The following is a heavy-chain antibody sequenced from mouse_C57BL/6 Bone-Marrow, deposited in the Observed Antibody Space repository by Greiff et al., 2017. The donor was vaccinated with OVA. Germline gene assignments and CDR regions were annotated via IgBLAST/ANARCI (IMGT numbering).Heavy chain of an antibody. J-gene: IGHJ2*01. CDR1: GFTFSSYA. D-gene: IGHD1-1*01. Sequence: EVKLMESGGGLVKPGGSLKLSCAASGFTFSSYAMSWVRQTPEKRLEWVATISDGGSYTYYPDNVKGRFPISRDNAKNNLYLQMSHLKSEDTAMYYCARDPYYYGSSFDYWGQGTTLTVSS. CDR3: ARDPYYYGSSFDY. V-gene: IGHV5-4*01. CDR2: ISDGGSYT.